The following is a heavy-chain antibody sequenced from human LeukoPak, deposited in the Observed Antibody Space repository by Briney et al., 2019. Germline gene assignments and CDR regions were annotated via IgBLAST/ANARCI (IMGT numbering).Heavy chain of an antibody. CDR1: GFAFSFFA. D-gene: IGHD6-19*01. CDR3: AKPISGGLAVTADWFAP. J-gene: IGHJ5*01. Sequence: PGGSLRLSCEASGFAFSFFAMSWLRQAPGKGLEWVSTINANSGTRSYAASVRGRFTISRDNSKNTLYLQLNTLRADDTAVYHCAKPISGGLAVTADWFAPWGQGTLVVVSS. CDR2: INANSGTR. V-gene: IGHV3-23*01.